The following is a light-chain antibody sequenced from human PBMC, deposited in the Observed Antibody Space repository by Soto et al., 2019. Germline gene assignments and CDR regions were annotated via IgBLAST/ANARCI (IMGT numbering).Light chain of an antibody. Sequence: TQSPSTLSASVVDRVTITCLASQTISSYLAWYQQKPGQAPRLLIYDASSRATGIPDRFSGGGSGTDFTLTISRLEPEDFAVYYCQQFSSYPLTFGGGTKVDIK. CDR2: DAS. V-gene: IGKV3-20*01. CDR3: QQFSSYPLT. J-gene: IGKJ4*01. CDR1: QTISSY.